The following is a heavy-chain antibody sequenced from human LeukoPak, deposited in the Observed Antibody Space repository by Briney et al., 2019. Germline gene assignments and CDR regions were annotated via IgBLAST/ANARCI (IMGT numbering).Heavy chain of an antibody. CDR3: ARGVEVVVAATRGNWFDP. CDR2: INAGNGNT. J-gene: IGHJ5*02. V-gene: IGHV1-3*01. D-gene: IGHD2-15*01. CDR1: GYTFTSYA. Sequence: ASVKVSCKASGYTFTSYAMHWVRQAPGQRLEWMGWINAGNGNTKYSQKFQGRVTITRDTSASTAYMELSSLRSEDTAVYYCARGVEVVVAATRGNWFDPWGQGTLVTVSS.